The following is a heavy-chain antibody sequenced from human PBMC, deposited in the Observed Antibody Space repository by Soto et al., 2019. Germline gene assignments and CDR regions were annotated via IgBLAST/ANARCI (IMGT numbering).Heavy chain of an antibody. J-gene: IGHJ4*02. Sequence: GESLKISCEASGYAFANYWIGWVRQMPGKGLEWMGIIYPGDSDTRYSPSFQGHVTISVDKSIGTAYLQWSSLEASDTAIYYCARAHSHGWYQHFDYWGQGTLVTVSS. CDR1: GYAFANYW. D-gene: IGHD6-19*01. CDR3: ARAHSHGWYQHFDY. CDR2: IYPGDSDT. V-gene: IGHV5-51*01.